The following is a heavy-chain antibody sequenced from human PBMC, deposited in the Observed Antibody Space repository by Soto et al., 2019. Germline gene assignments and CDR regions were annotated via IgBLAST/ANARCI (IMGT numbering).Heavy chain of an antibody. V-gene: IGHV3-11*01. CDR1: GFTFSDYY. J-gene: IGHJ4*02. CDR2: ISSSGSTI. Sequence: VGSLRLSCAASGFTFSDYYMSWIRQAPGKGLEWVSYISSSGSTIYYADSVKGRFTISRDNSKNTLYLQMNSLRAEDTAVYYCAKSVRREGPFDYWGQGTLVTVSS. CDR3: AKSVRREGPFDY.